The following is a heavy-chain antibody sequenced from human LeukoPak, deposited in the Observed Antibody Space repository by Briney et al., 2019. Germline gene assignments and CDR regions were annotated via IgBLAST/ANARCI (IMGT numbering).Heavy chain of an antibody. CDR3: ARGNRWGSHFDY. CDR1: GFTFSSYS. CDR2: ISSSSSYI. Sequence: GSLRLSCAASGFTFSSYSMNWVRQAPGKGLEWVSSISSSSSYIYYADSVKGRFTISRDNAKNSLYLQMNSLRAADTAVYYCARGNRWGSHFDYWGQGTLVTVSS. D-gene: IGHD7-27*01. J-gene: IGHJ4*02. V-gene: IGHV3-21*04.